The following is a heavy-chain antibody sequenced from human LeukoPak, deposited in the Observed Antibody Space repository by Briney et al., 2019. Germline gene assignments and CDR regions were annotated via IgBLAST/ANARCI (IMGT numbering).Heavy chain of an antibody. CDR3: ARDRTINWGFNYFDY. Sequence: ASVNVSYKPSGGTFSSYAISLLRQAPGQGLEWMGGIIPIFGTANYPQKFQGRVTISEDESTSTAYMKLSSLRSEDTAVYYCARDRTINWGFNYFDYWGQGTLVTVSS. V-gene: IGHV1-69*13. J-gene: IGHJ4*02. CDR2: IIPIFGTA. D-gene: IGHD7-27*01. CDR1: GGTFSSYA.